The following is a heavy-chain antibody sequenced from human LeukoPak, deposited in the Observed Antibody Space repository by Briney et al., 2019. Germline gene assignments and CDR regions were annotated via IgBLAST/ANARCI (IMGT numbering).Heavy chain of an antibody. CDR2: IYHSGST. D-gene: IGHD1-14*01. V-gene: IGHV4-30-2*01. J-gene: IGHJ2*01. Sequence: SETLSLTCAVSGGSISSGGYSWSWIRQPPGKGLEWIGYIYHSGSTYYNPSLKSRVTISVDKSKNQFSLKLSSVTAADTAVYYCARDLGRTSGWYFDLWGRGTLVTVSS. CDR3: ARDLGRTSGWYFDL. CDR1: GGSISSGGYS.